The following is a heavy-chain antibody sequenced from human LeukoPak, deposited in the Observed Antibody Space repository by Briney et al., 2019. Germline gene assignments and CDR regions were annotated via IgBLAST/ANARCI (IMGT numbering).Heavy chain of an antibody. D-gene: IGHD1-7*01. V-gene: IGHV3-30*03. J-gene: IGHJ4*02. CDR2: ISYDGSNK. CDR1: GFTFSSYG. Sequence: GGSLRLSCAASGFTFSSYGMHWVRQAPGKGLEWVAVISYDGSNKYYADSVKGRFTISRDNSKNTLYLQMNSLRAEDTAVYYCATSSAGNYAIPFDYWGQGTLVTVSS. CDR3: ATSSAGNYAIPFDY.